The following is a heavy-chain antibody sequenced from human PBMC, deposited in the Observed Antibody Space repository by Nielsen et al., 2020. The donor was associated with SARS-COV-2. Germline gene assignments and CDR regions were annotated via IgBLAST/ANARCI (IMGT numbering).Heavy chain of an antibody. V-gene: IGHV1-58*01. Sequence: SVKVSCKASGFTFTSSAVQWVRQARGQRLEWIGWIVVGSGNTNYAQKFQERVTITRDMSTSAAYMELSSLRSEDTAVYYCAADRGIDWFDPWGQGTLVTVSS. CDR1: GFTFTSSA. J-gene: IGHJ5*02. CDR2: IVVGSGNT. CDR3: AADRGIDWFDP. D-gene: IGHD3-10*01.